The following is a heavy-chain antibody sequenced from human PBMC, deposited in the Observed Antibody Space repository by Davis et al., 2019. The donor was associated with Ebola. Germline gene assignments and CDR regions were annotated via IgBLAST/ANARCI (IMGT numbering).Heavy chain of an antibody. Sequence: GGSLRLSCEGSGFIFSSHNMNWVRQVPGKGLEWVSSISSSNYVYYADAVKGRFTISRDNAKNSLYLQMDTLGADDTAVYYCATGRVPAAMLGLDYWGQGTLVTVSS. D-gene: IGHD2-2*01. CDR3: ATGRVPAAMLGLDY. V-gene: IGHV3-21*01. CDR1: GFIFSSHN. J-gene: IGHJ4*02. CDR2: ISSSNYV.